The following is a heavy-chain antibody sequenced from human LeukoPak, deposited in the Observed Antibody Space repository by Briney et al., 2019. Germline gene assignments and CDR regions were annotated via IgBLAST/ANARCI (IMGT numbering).Heavy chain of an antibody. CDR3: ARGAKGATLDY. V-gene: IGHV3-53*04. Sequence: GGSLRLSCAASGFTVSNNYMSWVRQAPGKGLEWVSTIYSGGNTYYADSVKGRFTISRHNSMNTLYLQMNSLRTEDTAVYYCARGAKGATLDYWGQGTLVTVSS. CDR1: GFTVSNNY. CDR2: IYSGGNT. D-gene: IGHD5-12*01. J-gene: IGHJ4*02.